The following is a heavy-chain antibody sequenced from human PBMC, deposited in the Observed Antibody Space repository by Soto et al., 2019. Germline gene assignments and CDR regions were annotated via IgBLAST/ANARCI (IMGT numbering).Heavy chain of an antibody. J-gene: IGHJ4*02. CDR1: GFTFSSYD. CDR2: VSASGSIT. CDR3: TRGPRADSAGTGAH. D-gene: IGHD6-13*01. Sequence: EVQVLESGGGLVQPGGSLRLSCAASGFTFSSYDMSWVRQAPGKGLEWVSGVSASGSITSYADSAKGRFTISRDNAKNTLYLQMDNLRAEDTAIYYCTRGPRADSAGTGAHWGQGTPVTVSS. V-gene: IGHV3-23*01.